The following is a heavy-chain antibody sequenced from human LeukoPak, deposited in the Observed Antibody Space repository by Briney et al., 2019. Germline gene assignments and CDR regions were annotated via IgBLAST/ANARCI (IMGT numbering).Heavy chain of an antibody. CDR3: ATPLDYYDSSGYHQGGD. V-gene: IGHV3-30*04. CDR1: GFTFSGYA. J-gene: IGHJ4*02. CDR2: MSFDGSNT. Sequence: GGSLRLSCAASGFTFSGYAMHWVRQAPGKGLEWVAVMSFDGSNTFYADSVKGRFTISRDNAENSLYLQMNSLRAEDTAVYYCATPLDYYDSSGYHQGGDWGQGTLVTVSS. D-gene: IGHD3-22*01.